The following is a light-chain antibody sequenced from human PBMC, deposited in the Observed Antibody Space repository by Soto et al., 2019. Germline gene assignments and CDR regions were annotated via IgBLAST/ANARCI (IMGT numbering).Light chain of an antibody. Sequence: EIVLTQSPGTLSLSPGERATLSCRASQSVSFRYLAWYQQKPGQAPRLLIYGASSRATGIPDRFSGSGSGTDFTLTISRLEPEDFAVYYCQQYGSSPHTFGGGTKVEIK. J-gene: IGKJ4*01. V-gene: IGKV3-20*01. CDR1: QSVSFRY. CDR3: QQYGSSPHT. CDR2: GAS.